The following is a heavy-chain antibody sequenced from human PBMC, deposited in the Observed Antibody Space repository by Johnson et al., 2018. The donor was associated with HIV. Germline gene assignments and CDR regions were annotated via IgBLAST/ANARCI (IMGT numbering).Heavy chain of an antibody. CDR3: ARESTAWGGEYVGDGLDV. D-gene: IGHD6-6*01. V-gene: IGHV3-11*01. CDR1: GLTFSDYD. Sequence: QVQLVESGGGLIQPGGSLRLSCAASGLTFSDYDMSWIRQAPGKGLEWVSYISTSGSIKYYADSVKGRFTISRDNAKKSLYLEMKSLKVDDTAVYYCARESTAWGGEYVGDGLDVWGQGALVAVS. CDR2: ISTSGSIK. J-gene: IGHJ3*01.